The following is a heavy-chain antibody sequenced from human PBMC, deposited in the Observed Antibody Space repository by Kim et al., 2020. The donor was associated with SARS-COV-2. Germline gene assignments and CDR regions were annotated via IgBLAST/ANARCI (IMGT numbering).Heavy chain of an antibody. J-gene: IGHJ4*02. D-gene: IGHD6-19*01. CDR3: ARGTSGPDY. CDR1: GFTFSDYY. V-gene: IGHV3-23*01. CDR2: ISGGGGT. Sequence: GESLRLSCAASGFTFSDYYMSWVRQAPGEGLEWVSGISGGGGTYYADSVKGRFTMSRDNSKNTLYLQMNSLRVADTAVFYCARGTSGPDYWGQGTLVTVS.